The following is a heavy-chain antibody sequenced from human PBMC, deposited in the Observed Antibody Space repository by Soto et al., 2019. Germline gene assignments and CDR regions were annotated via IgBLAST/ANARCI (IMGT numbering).Heavy chain of an antibody. V-gene: IGHV3-30*18. D-gene: IGHD2-2*01. CDR3: AKLPFRYCSSTSCYGPFDY. Sequence: QVQLVESGGGVVQPGRSLRLSCAASGFTFSSYGMHWVRQAPGKGLEWVAVISYDGSNKYYADSVKGRFTISRDNSKYTLYLQMNSLRAEDTVVYYCAKLPFRYCSSTSCYGPFDYWGQGTLVTVSS. CDR1: GFTFSSYG. J-gene: IGHJ4*02. CDR2: ISYDGSNK.